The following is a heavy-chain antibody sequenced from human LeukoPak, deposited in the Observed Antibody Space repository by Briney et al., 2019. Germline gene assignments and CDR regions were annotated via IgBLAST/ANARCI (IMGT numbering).Heavy chain of an antibody. V-gene: IGHV6-1*01. CDR1: GDSVSSNSAG. Sequence: SQTLSLTCAISGDSVSSNSAGWNWIRQSPSRGLEWLRRTYYRSKWYNDFAPSVRNRITINPDTSKNQFSLKLSSVTAADTAVYYCARHNVYSSSTMGSLRNWFDPWGQGTLVTVSS. J-gene: IGHJ5*02. D-gene: IGHD6-13*01. CDR2: TYYRSKWYN. CDR3: ARHNVYSSSTMGSLRNWFDP.